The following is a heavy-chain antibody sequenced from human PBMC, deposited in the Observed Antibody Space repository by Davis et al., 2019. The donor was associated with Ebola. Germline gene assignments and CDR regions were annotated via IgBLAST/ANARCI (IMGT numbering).Heavy chain of an antibody. J-gene: IGHJ4*02. Sequence: PGGSLRLSCAASGFTFTSYAMHWVRQAPGQRLEWMGWINAGNGNTKYSQKFQGRVTITRDTSASTAYMELSSLRSEDTAVYYCARDSSPDYYDSSGYHYFDYWGQGTLVTVSS. V-gene: IGHV1-3*01. D-gene: IGHD3-22*01. CDR1: GFTFTSYA. CDR3: ARDSSPDYYDSSGYHYFDY. CDR2: INAGNGNT.